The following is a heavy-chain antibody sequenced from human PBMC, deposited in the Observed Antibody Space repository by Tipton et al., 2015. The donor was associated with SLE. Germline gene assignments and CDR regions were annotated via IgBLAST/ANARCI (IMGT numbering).Heavy chain of an antibody. D-gene: IGHD1-14*01. CDR3: ARRALTWAYYYYMDV. J-gene: IGHJ6*03. CDR2: INSDGSST. Sequence: SLRLSCAASGFTFGGYWMHWVRQVPGKGLVWVARINSDGSSTTYADSVKGRFTISRDNSKNTLYLQMNSLRAEDTAVYYCARRALTWAYYYYMDVWGKGTTVTVSS. CDR1: GFTFGGYW. V-gene: IGHV3-74*01.